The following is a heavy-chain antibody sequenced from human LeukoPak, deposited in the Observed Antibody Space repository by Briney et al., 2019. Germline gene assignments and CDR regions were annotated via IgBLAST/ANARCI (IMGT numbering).Heavy chain of an antibody. J-gene: IGHJ4*02. CDR1: GFTDSSNY. V-gene: IGHV3-11*04. CDR2: ISSSGSTI. Sequence: PGGSLRLSCAASGFTDSSNYMSWIRQAPGKGLEWVSYISSSGSTIYYADSVKGRFTISRDNAKNSLYLQMNSLRAEDTAVYYCASGTTYGSGSSYWGQGTLVTVSS. D-gene: IGHD3-10*01. CDR3: ASGTTYGSGSSY.